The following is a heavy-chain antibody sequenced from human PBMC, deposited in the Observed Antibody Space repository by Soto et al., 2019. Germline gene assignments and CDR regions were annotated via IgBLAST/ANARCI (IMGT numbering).Heavy chain of an antibody. Sequence: ASVKVSCKASGGTFSSYAISWVRQAPGQGLEWMGGIIPIFGTANYAQKFQGRVTITADESISTAYLQWSSLRASDTAMYYCARRYCSSTSCPSNYYAMDVWGQGTTVTVSS. CDR3: ARRYCSSTSCPSNYYAMDV. J-gene: IGHJ6*02. D-gene: IGHD2-2*01. V-gene: IGHV1-69*13. CDR2: IIPIFGTA. CDR1: GGTFSSYA.